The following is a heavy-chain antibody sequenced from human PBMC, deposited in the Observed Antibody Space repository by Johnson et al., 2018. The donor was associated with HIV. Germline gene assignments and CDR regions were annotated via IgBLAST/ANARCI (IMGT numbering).Heavy chain of an antibody. CDR1: GFTFSSYA. Sequence: VQLVESGGGLVQPGGSLRLSCAASGFTFSSYAMSWVRQAPGKGLEWVSVIYSGGSTYYADSVKGRFTISRDNSKNTLYLQMTSLRAEDTAVYYCAALQDIVVVPAAIGAFDIWGQGTMVTVSS. V-gene: IGHV3-66*01. CDR2: IYSGGST. CDR3: AALQDIVVVPAAIGAFDI. D-gene: IGHD2-2*02. J-gene: IGHJ3*02.